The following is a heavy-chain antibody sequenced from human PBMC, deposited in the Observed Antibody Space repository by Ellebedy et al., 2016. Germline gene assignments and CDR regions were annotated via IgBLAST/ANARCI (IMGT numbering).Heavy chain of an antibody. D-gene: IGHD3-22*01. CDR2: ISTSSNT. Sequence: GGSLRLSCAASGFTFSRFAMKWVRQAPGKGMEWVSTISTSSNTHYADSVEGRFTISRDNSKDTLYLQMNSPRAEDTAVYYCAKELDSTGYWAVNWLDPWGQGTLVTVS. CDR3: AKELDSTGYWAVNWLDP. CDR1: GFTFSRFA. J-gene: IGHJ5*02. V-gene: IGHV3-23*01.